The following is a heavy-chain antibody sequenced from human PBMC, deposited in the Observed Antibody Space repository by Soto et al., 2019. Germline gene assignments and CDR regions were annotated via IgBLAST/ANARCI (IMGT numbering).Heavy chain of an antibody. CDR2: ISSNGVGT. V-gene: IGHV3-64*01. J-gene: IGHJ6*03. CDR1: GFTLSGYA. CDR3: ARRARPDFYYMDD. D-gene: IGHD6-6*01. Sequence: EVQLAESGGGLAQPGGSLRLSCAASGFTLSGYAMDWVRQAPGKGLEYVSGISSNGVGTYYANSVQGRFTISRDNSKNTVYLQMVSVRAEDVAVYYCARRARPDFYYMDDWGKGTTVTVSS.